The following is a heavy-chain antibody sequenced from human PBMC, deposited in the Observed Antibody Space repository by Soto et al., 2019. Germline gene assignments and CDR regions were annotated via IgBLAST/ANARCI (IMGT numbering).Heavy chain of an antibody. CDR2: VYYSGTT. V-gene: IGHV4-39*01. CDR3: ATLVVSTHFDS. Sequence: SETLSLTCTVSGGSLNSNTYYWGWIRQPPGKGLEWIATVYYSGTTYYNPSLTSRVTISLDTPKTQFSLKLTSVTAADTAVYYCATLVVSTHFDSWGQGVLVT. J-gene: IGHJ4*02. CDR1: GGSLNSNTYY. D-gene: IGHD2-8*02.